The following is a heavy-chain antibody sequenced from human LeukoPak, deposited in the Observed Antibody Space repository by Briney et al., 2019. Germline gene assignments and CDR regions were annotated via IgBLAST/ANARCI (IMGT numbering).Heavy chain of an antibody. CDR3: ARGTYVYYMDV. V-gene: IGHV4-38-2*02. CDR1: NYSISNSLY. D-gene: IGHD3-16*01. J-gene: IGHJ6*03. Sequence: SEPLSLTCSGSNYSISNSLYWGWLRQPPGKGLEWIGSIYRSGSTFYNPSLKGRVTISLDTSKNQFSLKLSSVTAADTAVYFCARGTYVYYMDVWGKGTTVTVSS. CDR2: IYRSGST.